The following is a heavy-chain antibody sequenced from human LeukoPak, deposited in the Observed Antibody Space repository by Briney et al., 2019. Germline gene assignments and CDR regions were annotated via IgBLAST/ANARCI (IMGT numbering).Heavy chain of an antibody. CDR2: ISAYNGNT. CDR1: GYTFTSYG. Sequence: ASVKVSCKASGYTFTSYGISWVRQAPGQGLEWMGWISAYNGNTNYAQKLQGRVTMTTDTSTSTAYMELRSLRSDGTAVYYCARDGPPPPYVWGSYRSYWYFDLWGRGTLVTVSS. V-gene: IGHV1-18*01. D-gene: IGHD3-16*02. J-gene: IGHJ2*01. CDR3: ARDGPPPPYVWGSYRSYWYFDL.